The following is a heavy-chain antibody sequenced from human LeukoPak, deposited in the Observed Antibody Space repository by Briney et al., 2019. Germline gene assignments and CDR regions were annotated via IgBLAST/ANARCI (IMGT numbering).Heavy chain of an antibody. CDR1: GGSFSGYY. D-gene: IGHD6-13*01. CDR2: IFHTGST. J-gene: IGHJ4*02. V-gene: IGHV4-38-2*02. CDR3: ARDHSSSSEDY. Sequence: SETLSLTCAVYGGSFSGYYWAWIRQPPGKGLEWIGSIFHTGSTYHNPSLKSRVTISVDTSKNQFSLKLNSVTAADTAVYYCARDHSSSSEDYWGQGTLVTVSS.